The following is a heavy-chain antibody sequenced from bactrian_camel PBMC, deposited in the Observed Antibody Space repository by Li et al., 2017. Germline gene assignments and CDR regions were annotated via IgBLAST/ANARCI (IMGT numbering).Heavy chain of an antibody. V-gene: IGHV3-2*01. J-gene: IGHJ4*01. CDR3: AADSSSRPYGGSWWVS. CDR2: IYSHGSNT. CDR1: GFTFSSYY. Sequence: VQLVESGGGLVQPGGSLRLSCAASGFTFSSYYMSWVRQAPGKGLEWVSSIYSHGSNTYYADSVKGRFTISRDNAKNTLYLQMNSLKPEDTAVYYCAADSSSRPYGGSWWVSWGQGTQVTVS. D-gene: IGHD6*01.